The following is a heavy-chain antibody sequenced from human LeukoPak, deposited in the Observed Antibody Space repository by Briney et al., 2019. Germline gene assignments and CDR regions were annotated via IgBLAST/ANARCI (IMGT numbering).Heavy chain of an antibody. J-gene: IGHJ4*02. CDR3: RVVITDFDY. CDR2: ISYDGSNK. D-gene: IGHD3-22*01. CDR1: GFTFSSYG. V-gene: IGHV3-33*01. Sequence: GGSLRLSCAASGFTFSSYGMHWVRQAPGKGLEWVAVISYDGSNKYYADSVKGRFTISRDNSKNTLCLQMNSLRAEDTAVYYCRVVITDFDYWGQGTLVTVSS.